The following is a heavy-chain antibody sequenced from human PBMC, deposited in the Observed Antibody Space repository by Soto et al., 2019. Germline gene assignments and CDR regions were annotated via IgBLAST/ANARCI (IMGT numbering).Heavy chain of an antibody. Sequence: ASVKVSCKASGGTFSSYTISWVRQAPGQGLEWMGRIIPILGIANYAQKFQGRVTITADKSTSTAYMELSSLRSEDTAVYYCARDGYTIAVAGTHFDYWGQGTLVTVSS. CDR2: IIPILGIA. D-gene: IGHD6-19*01. CDR3: ARDGYTIAVAGTHFDY. J-gene: IGHJ4*02. V-gene: IGHV1-69*04. CDR1: GGTFSSYT.